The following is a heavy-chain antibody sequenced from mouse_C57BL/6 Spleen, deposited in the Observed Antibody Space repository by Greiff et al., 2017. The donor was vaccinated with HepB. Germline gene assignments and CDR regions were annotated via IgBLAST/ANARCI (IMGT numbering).Heavy chain of an antibody. Sequence: QVQLQQPGAELVKPGASVKMSCKASGYTFTSYWITWVKQRPGQGLEWIGDIYPGSGSTNYNEKFKSKATLTVDTTTSTAYMPLSSMTSEDSAVYYSARGVTTVVADAMDYWGQGTSVTVSS. J-gene: IGHJ4*01. D-gene: IGHD1-1*01. CDR1: GYTFTSYW. CDR2: IYPGSGST. V-gene: IGHV1-55*01. CDR3: ARGVTTVVADAMDY.